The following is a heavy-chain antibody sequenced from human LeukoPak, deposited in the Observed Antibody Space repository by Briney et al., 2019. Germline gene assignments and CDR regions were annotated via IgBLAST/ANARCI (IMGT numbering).Heavy chain of an antibody. Sequence: GGSLRLSCAASGFTFSSYSMNWVRQAPGKGLEWVSSISSSSSYIYYADSVKGRFTISRDNAKNSLYLQMNSLRAEDTAVYYCARGGIAVADLFDYWGQGTLVTVSS. D-gene: IGHD6-19*01. CDR3: ARGGIAVADLFDY. CDR1: GFTFSSYS. V-gene: IGHV3-21*01. CDR2: ISSSSSYI. J-gene: IGHJ4*02.